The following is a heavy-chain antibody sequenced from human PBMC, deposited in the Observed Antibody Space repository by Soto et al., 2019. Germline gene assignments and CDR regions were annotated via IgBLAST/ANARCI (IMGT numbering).Heavy chain of an antibody. J-gene: IGHJ4*02. Sequence: ASVKVSCKASGYTFTSYDINWVRHATGQGLEWMGWTNPNSGNAGYAQKFQGRVTMTRNTSISTAYMELSSLRSEDTAVYYCAREGGNYDFWSGYYTRNPYFDYWGQGTLVTVSS. CDR2: TNPNSGNA. CDR3: AREGGNYDFWSGYYTRNPYFDY. CDR1: GYTFTSYD. V-gene: IGHV1-8*01. D-gene: IGHD3-3*01.